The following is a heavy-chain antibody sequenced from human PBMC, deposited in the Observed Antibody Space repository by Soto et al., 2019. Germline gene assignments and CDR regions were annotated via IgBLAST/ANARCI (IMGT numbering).Heavy chain of an antibody. D-gene: IGHD3-22*01. CDR3: AKLLYHYDSSGFTADY. J-gene: IGHJ4*02. Sequence: PGASLRLSCAPSGFTFIIYGIYGVRQAQGKGLEWVEGISYVGSNQYYADSVRGRFTISRDNSKNTLYLQMNSLRTEDTAVYYCAKLLYHYDSSGFTADYWGQGT. V-gene: IGHV3-30*18. CDR1: GFTFIIYG. CDR2: ISYVGSNQ.